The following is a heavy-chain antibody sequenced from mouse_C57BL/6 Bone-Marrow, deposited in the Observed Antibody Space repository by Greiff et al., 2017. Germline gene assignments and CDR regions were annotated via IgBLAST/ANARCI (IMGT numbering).Heavy chain of an antibody. V-gene: IGHV14-2*01. J-gene: IGHJ2*01. D-gene: IGHD2-2*01. CDR2: IDPEDGET. CDR1: GFNIKDYY. CDR3: ARYGYYRDY. Sequence: VQLQQSGAELVKPGASVKLSCTASGFNIKDYYMHWVKQRTEQGLEWIGRIDPEDGETKYAPQFQGKATITADTSSNTAYLQLSSLTYEDTAVYYCARYGYYRDYWGQGTTLTVSS.